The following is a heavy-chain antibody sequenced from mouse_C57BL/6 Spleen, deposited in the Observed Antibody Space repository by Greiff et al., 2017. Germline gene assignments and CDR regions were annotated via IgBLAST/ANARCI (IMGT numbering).Heavy chain of an antibody. CDR3: ARGGPLGLYCDV. D-gene: IGHD4-1*01. J-gene: IGHJ1*03. CDR1: GYTFTSYW. CDR2: IDPSDSYT. Sequence: QVQLQQPGAELVMPGASVKLSCKASGYTFTSYWMHWVKQRPGQGLEWIGEIDPSDSYTNYNQKFKGKSTLTVDKSSSTAYMQLSSLTSEDSAVDYCARGGPLGLYCDVWGTGTTVTVSS. V-gene: IGHV1-69*01.